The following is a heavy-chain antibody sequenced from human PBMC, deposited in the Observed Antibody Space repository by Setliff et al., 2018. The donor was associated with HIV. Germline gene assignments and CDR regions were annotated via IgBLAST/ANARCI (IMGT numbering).Heavy chain of an antibody. D-gene: IGHD1-26*01. CDR1: GDTLSSYA. CDR2: IIPIFGTA. Sequence: SVKVSCKTSGDTLSSYAITWVRQAPGQGLEWMGRIIPIFGTADYAQKFQGRLTITADASTRTAYMELSSLSSEDTAVYYCARGIDGSYLKFFDNWGQGTLVTVSS. V-gene: IGHV1-69*13. J-gene: IGHJ4*02. CDR3: ARGIDGSYLKFFDN.